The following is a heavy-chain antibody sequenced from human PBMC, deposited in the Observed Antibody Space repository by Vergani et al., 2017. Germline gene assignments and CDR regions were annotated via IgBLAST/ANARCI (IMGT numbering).Heavy chain of an antibody. J-gene: IGHJ4*02. CDR1: GSSISSSSYY. V-gene: IGHV4-39*01. CDR2: IYYSGST. Sequence: QLQLQESGPGLVKPSETLSLTCTVSGSSISSSSYYWGWIRQPPGKGLEWIGSIYYSGSTYYNPSLKSRVTISVDTSKNQFSLKLSSVTAADTAVYYCARGRKTSGYDGIDYWGQGTLVTVSS. D-gene: IGHD5-12*01. CDR3: ARGRKTSGYDGIDY.